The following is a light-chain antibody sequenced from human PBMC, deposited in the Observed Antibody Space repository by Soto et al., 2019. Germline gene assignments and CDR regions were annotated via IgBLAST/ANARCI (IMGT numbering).Light chain of an antibody. V-gene: IGKV3-20*01. Sequence: EIVLTQSPGTLSLSPGDRATLSCRASQSLSNNYLAWYQQKSGQAPRLLIYGASRRATDIPDSFSGSGSGADFTLTITRLEPADFAVYFCQQYETFPRTCGRGTKVE. J-gene: IGKJ4*02. CDR2: GAS. CDR1: QSLSNNY. CDR3: QQYETFPRT.